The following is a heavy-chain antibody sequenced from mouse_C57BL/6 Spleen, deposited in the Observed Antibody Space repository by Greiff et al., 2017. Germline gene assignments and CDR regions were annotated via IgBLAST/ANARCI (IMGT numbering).Heavy chain of an antibody. CDR3: ARFYSNYDWYFDV. D-gene: IGHD2-5*01. V-gene: IGHV5-16*01. J-gene: IGHJ1*03. CDR1: GFTFSDYY. Sequence: EVNVVESEGGLVQPGSSMKLSCTASGFTFSDYYMAWVRQVPEKGLEWVANINYDGSSTYYLDSLKSRFIISRDNAKNILYLQMSSLKSEDTATYYCARFYSNYDWYFDVWGTGTTVTVSS. CDR2: INYDGSST.